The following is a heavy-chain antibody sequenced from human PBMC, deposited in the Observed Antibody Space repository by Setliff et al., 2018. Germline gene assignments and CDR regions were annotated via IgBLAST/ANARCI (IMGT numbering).Heavy chain of an antibody. V-gene: IGHV4-38-2*02. J-gene: IGHJ4*02. CDR1: GYSIRSGYN. D-gene: IGHD1-26*01. CDR3: AREWADKWELLGPFDY. Sequence: PSETLSLTCRVSGYSIRSGYNWGWIRQSPGKGLEWIGSIYYSGSTYYNPSLKSRVTISVDTSKNQFSLKLSSVTAADTAVYYCAREWADKWELLGPFDYWGQGTLVTVSS. CDR2: IYYSGST.